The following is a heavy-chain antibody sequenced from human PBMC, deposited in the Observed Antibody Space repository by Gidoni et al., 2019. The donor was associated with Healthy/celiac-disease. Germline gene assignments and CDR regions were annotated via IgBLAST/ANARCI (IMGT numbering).Heavy chain of an antibody. D-gene: IGHD6-19*01. CDR3: ASYRRPRGWQNAFDI. Sequence: QVQLVQSGAEVKKPWASVNFSCKASGYTCTGYYMHWVRQAPGQGLEWMGWINPNSGGTNYAQKFQGKVTMTRDTSISTAYMELGRLRSDDTAVYYCASYRRPRGWQNAFDIWGQGTMVTVSS. CDR1: GYTCTGYY. V-gene: IGHV1-2*02. J-gene: IGHJ3*02. CDR2: INPNSGGT.